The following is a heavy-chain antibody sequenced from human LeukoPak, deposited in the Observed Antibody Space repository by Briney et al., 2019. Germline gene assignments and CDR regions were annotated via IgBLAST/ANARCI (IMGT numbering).Heavy chain of an antibody. CDR1: GYTFTSYD. D-gene: IGHD1-26*01. V-gene: IGHV1-8*03. CDR2: MNPNSGNT. CDR3: ARGMSGRQLDFDY. Sequence: ASVTVSCKASGYTFTSYDINWVRQAPGQGLEWMGWMNPNSGNTGYAQKFQGRVTITRNTSISTAYMELSSLRSEDTAVYYCARGMSGRQLDFDYWGQGTLVTVSS. J-gene: IGHJ4*02.